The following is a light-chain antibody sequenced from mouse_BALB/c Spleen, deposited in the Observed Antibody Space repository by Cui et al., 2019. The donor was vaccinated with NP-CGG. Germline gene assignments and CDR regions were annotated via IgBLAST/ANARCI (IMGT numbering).Light chain of an antibody. CDR2: GSN. V-gene: IGLV1*01. J-gene: IGLJ1*01. CDR3: ALWYSNHWV. CDR1: TGAVTTSNY. Sequence: QAVVTQEFALTTSPGETVTLTCRSRTGAVTTSNYANWVQEKPDNLFTGLIGGSNNRAPGVPARFSGSLIGDKAALTITGAQTEDEAIYFCALWYSNHWVFGGGTKLTVL.